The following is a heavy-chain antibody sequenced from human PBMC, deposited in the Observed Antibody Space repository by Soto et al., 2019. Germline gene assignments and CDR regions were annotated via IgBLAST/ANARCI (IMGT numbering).Heavy chain of an antibody. V-gene: IGHV4-30-2*01. CDR1: GGSISSGGYS. J-gene: IGHJ6*02. CDR3: ARGAVPAAMFTSYYYHYGMDV. D-gene: IGHD2-2*01. CDR2: IYHSGST. Sequence: SETLSLTCAVSGGSISSGGYSWSWIRQPPGKGLEWIGYIYHSGSTYYNPSLKSRVTISVDRSKNQFSLKLSSVTAADTAVYYCARGAVPAAMFTSYYYHYGMDVWGQGTTVTVSS.